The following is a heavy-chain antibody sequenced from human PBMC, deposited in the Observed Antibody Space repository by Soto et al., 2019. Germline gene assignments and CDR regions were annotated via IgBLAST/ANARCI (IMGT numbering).Heavy chain of an antibody. CDR3: ARGIEGKSTDLYCSGGSCYSGGGDFDY. V-gene: IGHV1-69*13. D-gene: IGHD2-15*01. J-gene: IGHJ4*02. CDR2: IIPIFGTA. CDR1: GGTFSSYA. Sequence: GASVKVSCKASGGTFSSYAISWVRQAPGQGLEWMGGIIPIFGTANYAQKFQGRVTITADESTSTAYMELSSLRSEDTAVYYCARGIEGKSTDLYCSGGSCYSGGGDFDYWGQGTLVTVSS.